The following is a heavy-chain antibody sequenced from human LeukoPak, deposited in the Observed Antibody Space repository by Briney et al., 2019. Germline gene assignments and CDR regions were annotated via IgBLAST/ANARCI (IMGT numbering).Heavy chain of an antibody. CDR1: GGSISSGDYY. CDR3: AVGHYYDSSGPPDY. D-gene: IGHD3-22*01. Sequence: PSETLSLNCTVSGGSISSGDYYWSWIRQPPGKGLEWIGYIYYSGSTYYNPSLKGRVTISVDTSKNQFSLKLSSVTAADTAVYYCAVGHYYDSSGPPDYWGQGTLVTVSS. V-gene: IGHV4-30-4*08. CDR2: IYYSGST. J-gene: IGHJ4*02.